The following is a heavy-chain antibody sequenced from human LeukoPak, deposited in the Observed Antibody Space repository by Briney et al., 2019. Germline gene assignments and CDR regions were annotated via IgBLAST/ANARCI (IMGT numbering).Heavy chain of an antibody. CDR3: AKATSRGVVPSSRDV. J-gene: IGHJ6*04. Sequence: AGGSLRLSCVGSGFAFRSSGLHWVRQGPGKGREWVASISYDGNDPYYTDSVKGRFTISRVNSRNTVSLQMNSLRVEDTAIYSCAKATSRGVVPSSRDVWGKGTTATVSS. CDR1: GFAFRSSG. CDR2: ISYDGNDP. D-gene: IGHD3-10*01. V-gene: IGHV3-30*18.